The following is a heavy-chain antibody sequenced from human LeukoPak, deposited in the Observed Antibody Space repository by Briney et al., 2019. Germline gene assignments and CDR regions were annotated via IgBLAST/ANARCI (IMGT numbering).Heavy chain of an antibody. Sequence: GGSLRLSCAASGFTFSSYAMSWVSQAPGKGLDWVSTISDSGSTYYADSVKGRFTISRDHSKNTLYLQMNSLRAEDTAVYYCAKDRGIEYCSGNSCLGPFDCWGQGTLVTVSS. D-gene: IGHD2-2*01. V-gene: IGHV3-23*01. CDR3: AKDRGIEYCSGNSCLGPFDC. J-gene: IGHJ4*02. CDR1: GFTFSSYA. CDR2: ISDSGST.